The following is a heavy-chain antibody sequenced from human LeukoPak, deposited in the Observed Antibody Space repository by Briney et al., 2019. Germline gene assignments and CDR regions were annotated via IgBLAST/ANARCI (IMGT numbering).Heavy chain of an antibody. Sequence: PGGSLRLSCAASGFTFDDYGMSWVRQAPGKGLEWVSGINWNGGSTGYADSVKGRFTISRDSAKNSLYLQMNSLRAEDTAVYYCARDLDFWSGYPVYWGQGTLVTVSS. CDR2: INWNGGST. V-gene: IGHV3-20*04. CDR1: GFTFDDYG. CDR3: ARDLDFWSGYPVY. J-gene: IGHJ4*02. D-gene: IGHD3-3*01.